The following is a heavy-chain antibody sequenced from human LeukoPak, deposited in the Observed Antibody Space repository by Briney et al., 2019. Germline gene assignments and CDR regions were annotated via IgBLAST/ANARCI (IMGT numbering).Heavy chain of an antibody. CDR3: ARGWAVAGPFDY. Sequence: AMKLRFSGAASAFTCYYYDRLWQPHAQGKGLVGVAVLSYDGSNKYYADSVKGRFTISRDNSKNTLYLQMNSLRAEDTAVYYCARGWAVAGPFDYWGQGTLVTVSS. D-gene: IGHD6-19*01. J-gene: IGHJ4*02. V-gene: IGHV3-30*03. CDR1: AFTCYYYD. CDR2: LSYDGSNK.